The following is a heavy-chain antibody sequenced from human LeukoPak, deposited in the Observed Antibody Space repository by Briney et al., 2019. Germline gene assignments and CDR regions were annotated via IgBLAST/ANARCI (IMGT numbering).Heavy chain of an antibody. CDR2: ISYDGSNK. CDR3: AKYFGWVVVVPSEAFDI. Sequence: GRSLRLSCAASGFTFSSYGMHWVRQAPGKGLEWVAVISYDGSNKYYADSVKGRFTISRDNSKNTLYLQMNSLRAEDTAVYYCAKYFGWVVVVPSEAFDIWGQGTMVTVSS. J-gene: IGHJ3*02. CDR1: GFTFSSYG. D-gene: IGHD2-2*01. V-gene: IGHV3-30*18.